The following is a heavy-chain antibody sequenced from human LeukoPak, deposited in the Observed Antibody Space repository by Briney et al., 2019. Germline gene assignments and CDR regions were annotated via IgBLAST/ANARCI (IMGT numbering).Heavy chain of an antibody. CDR3: AHSLYYDSSACDAFDI. CDR2: IYWDDDK. J-gene: IGHJ3*02. V-gene: IGHV2-5*02. D-gene: IGHD3-22*01. Sequence: SGPTLVNPTQTLTLTCTFSGFSLSTSGVGVGWIRQPPGKALEWLALIYWDDDKRYSPSLKSRLTITKDTSKNQVVLTMTNMDPVDTATYYCAHSLYYDSSACDAFDIWGQGTMVTVSS. CDR1: GFSLSTSGVG.